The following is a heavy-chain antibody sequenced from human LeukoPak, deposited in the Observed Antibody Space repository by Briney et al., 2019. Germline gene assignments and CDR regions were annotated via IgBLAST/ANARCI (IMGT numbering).Heavy chain of an antibody. CDR2: IYQSGNT. V-gene: IGHV4-39*01. CDR3: ARQIGAPGFDY. CDR1: GGSVSSSEYY. J-gene: IGHJ4*02. D-gene: IGHD3-10*01. Sequence: SETLSLTCTVSGGSVSSSEYYCDWIRQPPGKGLEWIGSIYQSGNTYYNPSLKSRVTIFVDTAKNQFSLRLNSVTAADTAVYYCARQIGAPGFDYWGQGTLVTVSS.